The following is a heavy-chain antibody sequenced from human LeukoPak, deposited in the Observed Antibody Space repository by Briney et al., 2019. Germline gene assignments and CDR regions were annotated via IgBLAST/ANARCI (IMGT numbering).Heavy chain of an antibody. D-gene: IGHD3-22*01. J-gene: IGHJ4*02. CDR1: GGSISSSSYY. Sequence: PSETLSLTCTVSGGSISSSSYYWGWIRQPPGKGLEWIGSIYYSGSTYYNPSLKSRVTISVDTSKNQFSLKLSSVTAADTAVYYCARHVSYDSSGYSKNYFDYWGQGTLVTVSS. CDR3: ARHVSYDSSGYSKNYFDY. V-gene: IGHV4-39*01. CDR2: IYYSGST.